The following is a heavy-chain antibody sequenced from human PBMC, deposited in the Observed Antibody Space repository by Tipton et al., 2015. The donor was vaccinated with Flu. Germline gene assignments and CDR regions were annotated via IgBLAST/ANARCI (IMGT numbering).Heavy chain of an antibody. D-gene: IGHD3-22*01. CDR3: AKHRITMIVVVTPDAFDI. CDR2: ISGSGGST. V-gene: IGHV3-23*01. CDR1: GFTFSSYA. J-gene: IGHJ3*02. Sequence: SLRLSCAASGFTFSSYAMSWVRQAPGKGLEWVSAISGSGGSTYYADSVKGRFTISRDNSKNTLYLQMNSLRAEDTAVYYCAKHRITMIVVVTPDAFDIWGQGTMVTVSS.